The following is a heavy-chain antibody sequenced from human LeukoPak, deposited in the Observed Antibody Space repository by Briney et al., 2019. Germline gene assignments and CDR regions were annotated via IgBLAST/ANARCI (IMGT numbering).Heavy chain of an antibody. CDR2: FDPEDGET. CDR3: GTLAQSDGSGKDAFDI. D-gene: IGHD3-10*01. V-gene: IGHV1-24*01. J-gene: IGHJ3*02. Sequence: ASVKVSCKVSGYTLTELSMHWVRQARGKGLEWMGGFDPEDGETIYAQKFQGRVTMTEDTSTDTAYMELGSLRSEDTAVYYCGTLAQSDGSGKDAFDIWGQGTMVTVSS. CDR1: GYTLTELS.